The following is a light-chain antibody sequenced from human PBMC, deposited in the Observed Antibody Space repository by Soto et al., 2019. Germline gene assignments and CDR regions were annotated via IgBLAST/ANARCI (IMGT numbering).Light chain of an antibody. V-gene: IGKV3-15*01. Sequence: EIVMKQSPATLSVSPGGRATLSCRASQSVSSNLAWYQQKHGQAPRLLIYGASTRATGIPARFSGSGSGTELTITISSLQSEDFGVYYCQQYNNWPRSFGQGTRLEIK. CDR1: QSVSSN. J-gene: IGKJ5*01. CDR3: QQYNNWPRS. CDR2: GAS.